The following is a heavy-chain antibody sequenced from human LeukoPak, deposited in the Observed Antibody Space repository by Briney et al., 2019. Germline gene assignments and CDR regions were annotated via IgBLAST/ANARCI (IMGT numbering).Heavy chain of an antibody. CDR1: GGTFTSYA. CDR2: IIPLFGTP. V-gene: IGHV1-69*06. CDR3: ASATLRCSGGSCYEMDV. D-gene: IGHD2-15*01. Sequence: SVKVSCKASGGTFTSYALSWVRQAPGQGLEWMGGIIPLFGTPDYAQKFQDRLTITADKSTSTAYMELSSLRSEDTAVYYCASATLRCSGGSCYEMDVWGKGTTVTVSS. J-gene: IGHJ6*04.